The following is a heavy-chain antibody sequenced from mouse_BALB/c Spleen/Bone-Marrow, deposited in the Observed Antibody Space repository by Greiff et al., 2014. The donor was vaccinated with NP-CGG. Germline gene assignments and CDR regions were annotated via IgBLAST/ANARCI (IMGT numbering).Heavy chain of an antibody. CDR1: GYSITSGYY. CDR2: ISYDGSN. V-gene: IGHV3-6*02. CDR3: AKMGYAMDY. Sequence: EVQLQQSGPGLVKPSQSLSLTRSVTGYSITSGYYWNWIRQFPGNKLEWMGYISYDGSNNYNPSLKNRISITRDTSKNQFFLKLNSVTTEDTATYYCAKMGYAMDYWGQGTSVTVSS. J-gene: IGHJ4*01.